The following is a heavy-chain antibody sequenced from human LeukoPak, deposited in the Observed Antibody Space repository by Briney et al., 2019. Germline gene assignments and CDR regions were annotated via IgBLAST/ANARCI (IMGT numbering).Heavy chain of an antibody. V-gene: IGHV3-23*01. CDR1: GFTFSSYA. D-gene: IGHD2/OR15-2a*01. CDR2: IGGGDER. J-gene: IGHJ3*01. CDR3: ARDAWSRNGIYDPFGV. Sequence: RSGGSLRLSCAASGFTFSSYAMSWVRQAPGKGLEWVSTIGGGDERYFADSVKGRFTISRDDSKNTMSLQMNSLRPGDTAVYYCARDAWSRNGIYDPFGVWGQGTMVTVSS.